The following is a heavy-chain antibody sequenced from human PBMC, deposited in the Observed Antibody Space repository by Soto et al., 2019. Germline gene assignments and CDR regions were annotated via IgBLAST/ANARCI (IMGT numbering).Heavy chain of an antibody. CDR3: ASLKELPPGFDY. CDR2: INPNSGGT. Sequence: QVQLVQSGAEVKKPGASVKVSCKASGYTFTGYYMHWVRQAPGQGLEWMGWINPNSGGTNYAQKCQGRVTMTRDTSSSTAYRELSRLRSDDTAVYYCASLKELPPGFDYWGQGTLVTVSS. V-gene: IGHV1-2*02. J-gene: IGHJ4*02. CDR1: GYTFTGYY. D-gene: IGHD1-7*01.